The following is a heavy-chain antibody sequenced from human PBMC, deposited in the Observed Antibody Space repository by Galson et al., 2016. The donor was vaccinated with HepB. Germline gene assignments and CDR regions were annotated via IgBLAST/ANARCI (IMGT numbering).Heavy chain of an antibody. J-gene: IGHJ6*02. Sequence: SVKVSCKASGGTFSSYAISWVRQAPGQGLERMGVIINLYGTASYALKFQGRVTITADESTSTAHMEVSSLRYEDTAVYYCARVRDGYNTHFYYGMDVWGQGTSVTVS. CDR2: IINLYGTA. V-gene: IGHV1-69*13. CDR3: ARVRDGYNTHFYYGMDV. D-gene: IGHD5-24*01. CDR1: GGTFSSYA.